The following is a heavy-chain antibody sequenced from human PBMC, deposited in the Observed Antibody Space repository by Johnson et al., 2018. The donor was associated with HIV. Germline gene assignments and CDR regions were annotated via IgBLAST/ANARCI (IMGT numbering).Heavy chain of an antibody. CDR1: GFTYDDYA. V-gene: IGHV3-NL1*01. D-gene: IGHD4-17*01. Sequence: QVQLVESGGAVVQPGGSLRLSCAASGFTYDDYAIHWVRQAPGKGLEWVSVIYSGGSTYYADSVKGRFTISRDNSKNTLYMQMNSLKTEDTAVYYCTTAIPRSTTVITTPDAFDIWGQGTMVTVSS. CDR3: TTAIPRSTTVITTPDAFDI. J-gene: IGHJ3*02. CDR2: IYSGGST.